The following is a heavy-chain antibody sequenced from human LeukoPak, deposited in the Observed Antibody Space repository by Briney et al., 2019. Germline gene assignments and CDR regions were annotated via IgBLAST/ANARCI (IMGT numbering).Heavy chain of an antibody. J-gene: IGHJ3*02. V-gene: IGHV3-30*18. Sequence: GGSLSLSCAASGFTFSSYGMHWVRQAPGKGLEWVAVISYDGSNKYHADSVKGRFTISRDNSKNTLCLQMNSLRAEDTAVYYCAKTYWGVWIWGQGTMVTVSS. D-gene: IGHD2-21*01. CDR3: AKTYWGVWI. CDR1: GFTFSSYG. CDR2: ISYDGSNK.